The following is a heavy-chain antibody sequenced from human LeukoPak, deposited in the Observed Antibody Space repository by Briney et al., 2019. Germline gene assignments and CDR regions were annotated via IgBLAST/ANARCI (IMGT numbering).Heavy chain of an antibody. J-gene: IGHJ6*03. D-gene: IGHD3-3*01. V-gene: IGHV1-2*02. CDR2: INPNSGGT. CDR3: ARGPYYDFWSGSADYYYMDV. Sequence: ASVKVSCKASGYTFTGYYMHWVRQAPGQGLEWMGWINPNSGGTNYAQKFQGRVTMTRDTSISTAYMELSRLRSDDTAVYYCARGPYYDFWSGSADYYYMDVWGKGTTVTVSS. CDR1: GYTFTGYY.